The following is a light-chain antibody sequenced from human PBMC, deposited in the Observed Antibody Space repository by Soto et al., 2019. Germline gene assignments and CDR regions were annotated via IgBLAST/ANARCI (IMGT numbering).Light chain of an antibody. CDR1: QSLVHSDGIAY. CDR3: MQATLWAIT. CDR2: KVS. V-gene: IGKV2-30*02. Sequence: DVVMTQSPLSLPVTLGQPASISCRSNQSLVHSDGIAYFSWFQQRPGRSPRRLIYKVSNRDSGVPARFSGSRSGTDFALKISRVEAADVGVYYCMQATLWAITFGQGTRLQIQ. J-gene: IGKJ5*01.